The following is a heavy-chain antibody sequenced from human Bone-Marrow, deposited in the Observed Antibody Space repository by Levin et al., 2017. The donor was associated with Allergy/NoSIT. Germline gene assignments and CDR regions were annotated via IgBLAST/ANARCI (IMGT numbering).Heavy chain of an antibody. D-gene: IGHD2-2*02. CDR1: GYTFTSFD. CDR2: MNPGSGDT. J-gene: IGHJ4*02. Sequence: ASVKVSCKASGYTFTSFDIIWVRQATGQGLEWMGWMNPGSGDTGYTHAQKFQGRVTMTRSTSISTAYLELNSLRSEDTAVYYCARVEFRRYCSSTSCYTGPFDYWGQGTLVTVSS. V-gene: IGHV1-8*01. CDR3: ARVEFRRYCSSTSCYTGPFDY.